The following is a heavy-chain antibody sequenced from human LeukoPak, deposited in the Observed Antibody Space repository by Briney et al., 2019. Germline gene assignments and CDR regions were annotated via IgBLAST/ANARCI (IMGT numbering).Heavy chain of an antibody. J-gene: IGHJ2*01. Sequence: SETLSLTCTVSGVSISSYYCSWIRQPPGKGLEWNGYISTSGSTDYSPSLKSRVTISVDRSKNQCSLNLSSVTAADTAVYYCARHDEGSGWYRSYIDLWGRGTLVIVSS. CDR2: ISTSGST. D-gene: IGHD6-19*01. CDR3: ARHDEGSGWYRSYIDL. V-gene: IGHV4-4*09. CDR1: GVSISSYY.